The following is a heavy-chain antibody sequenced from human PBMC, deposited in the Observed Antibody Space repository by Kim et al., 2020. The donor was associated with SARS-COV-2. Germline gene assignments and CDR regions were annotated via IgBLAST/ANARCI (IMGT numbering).Heavy chain of an antibody. J-gene: IGHJ4*02. V-gene: IGHV3-21*01. Sequence: YIYYADSLKGRFTISRDNANNSLYLQMNSLRAEDTAVYYCARSDYFDYWGQGTLLTVSS. CDR3: ARSDYFDY. CDR2: YI. D-gene: IGHD3-3*01.